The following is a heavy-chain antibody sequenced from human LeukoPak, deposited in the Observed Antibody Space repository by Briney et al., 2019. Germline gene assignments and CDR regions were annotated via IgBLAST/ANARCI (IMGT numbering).Heavy chain of an antibody. D-gene: IGHD5-24*01. Sequence: GGSLRLSCAASGFTFSSYSMNWVRQAPGKGLEWVSSISSSSSYIYYADSVKGRFTISRDNAKNSLYLQMNSLRAEDTAVYYCARDLGRWLPVDYWGQGTLVTVSS. V-gene: IGHV3-21*01. CDR2: ISSSSSYI. CDR1: GFTFSSYS. CDR3: ARDLGRWLPVDY. J-gene: IGHJ4*02.